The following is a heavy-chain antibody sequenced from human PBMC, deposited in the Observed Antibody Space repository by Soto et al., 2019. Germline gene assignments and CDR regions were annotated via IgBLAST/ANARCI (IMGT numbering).Heavy chain of an antibody. CDR2: VIPIFGTA. J-gene: IGHJ4*02. D-gene: IGHD1-26*01. V-gene: IGHV1-69*13. CDR3: ARDSSGSYDRFDY. Sequence: SVKVSCKASGGTFSSYAISWVRQAPGQGLEWMGGVIPIFGTANYAQKFQGRVTITADESTSTAYMELSSLRSEDTAVYYCARDSSGSYDRFDYWGQGTLVTVSS. CDR1: GGTFSSYA.